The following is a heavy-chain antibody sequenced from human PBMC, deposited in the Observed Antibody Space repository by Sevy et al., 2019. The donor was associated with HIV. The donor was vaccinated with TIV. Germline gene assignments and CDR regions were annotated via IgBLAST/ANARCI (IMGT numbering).Heavy chain of an antibody. CDR3: AKQGYCSSTSCYENYYYYMDV. Sequence: GGSLRLSCAASVFTFSSYAMSWVRQAPRKGLEWVSAISGSGGSTYYADSVKGRFTISRDNSKNTLYLQMNSLRAEDTAVYYCAKQGYCSSTSCYENYYYYMDVWGKGTTVTVSS. V-gene: IGHV3-23*01. CDR1: VFTFSSYA. J-gene: IGHJ6*03. CDR2: ISGSGGST. D-gene: IGHD2-2*01.